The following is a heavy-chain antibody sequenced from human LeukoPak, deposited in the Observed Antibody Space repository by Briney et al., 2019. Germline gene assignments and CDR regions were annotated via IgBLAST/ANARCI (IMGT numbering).Heavy chain of an antibody. D-gene: IGHD1-26*01. J-gene: IGHJ4*02. CDR2: ISSSSGYL. V-gene: IGHV3-21*01. CDR3: ARGSEWEPLYYFDC. Sequence: PGGSLRLSCTAAGFTFSIYNMNWVRQAPGKGLEWVALISSSSGYLYYTDSVKGRFTISRDHAKNSLYLQMNSLKAEDTAVYYCARGSEWEPLYYFDCWGQRNLVTVSS. CDR1: GFTFSIYN.